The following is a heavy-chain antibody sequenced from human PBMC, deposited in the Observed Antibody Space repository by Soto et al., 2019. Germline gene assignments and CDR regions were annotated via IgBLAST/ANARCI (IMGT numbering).Heavy chain of an antibody. CDR2: ISTSGDTK. CDR1: GFAFGFYE. Sequence: VQLLESGGGLVKPGGSLRLSCAASGFAFGFYELSWVRQAPGKGLEWLSYISTSGDTKYYADSVKGRFTISRDNARNSLFLQMNSLRVEDTAVYYCARDGYGDPYFYYGLDVWGQGTTVTVSS. V-gene: IGHV3-48*03. D-gene: IGHD4-17*01. J-gene: IGHJ6*02. CDR3: ARDGYGDPYFYYGLDV.